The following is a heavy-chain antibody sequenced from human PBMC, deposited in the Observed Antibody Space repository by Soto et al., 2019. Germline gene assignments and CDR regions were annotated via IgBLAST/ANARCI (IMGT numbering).Heavy chain of an antibody. V-gene: IGHV4-30-4*08. CDR2: IYNSGST. CDR1: GVSISSGDYY. J-gene: IGHJ6*02. Sequence: TLSLTCPVSGVSISSGDYYWCWIRQPPGKGLEWIGYIYNSGSTYHDPSLKSRVTISADTSKNQFSLRLSPVTAADTAVYYCARYSFWSGALGGDVWGQGTTVTVSS. D-gene: IGHD3-3*01. CDR3: ARYSFWSGALGGDV.